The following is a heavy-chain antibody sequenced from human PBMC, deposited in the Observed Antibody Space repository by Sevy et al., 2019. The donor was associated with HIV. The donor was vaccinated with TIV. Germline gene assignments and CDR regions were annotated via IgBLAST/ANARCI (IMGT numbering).Heavy chain of an antibody. CDR2: INQDGNEK. Sequence: GGSLRLSCAASGFTFSDSWMHWVRQAPGKGLEWVANINQDGNEKYYVDSVKGRFTISRDNAKNSLYLQMNSLRDDDTAVYYCATSSVGYWGQGTLVTVSS. CDR1: GFTFSDSW. V-gene: IGHV3-7*01. CDR3: ATSSVGY. J-gene: IGHJ4*02.